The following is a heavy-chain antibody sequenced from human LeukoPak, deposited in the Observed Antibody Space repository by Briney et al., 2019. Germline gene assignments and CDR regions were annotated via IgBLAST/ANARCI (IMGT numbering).Heavy chain of an antibody. V-gene: IGHV3-7*04. D-gene: IGHD7-27*01. J-gene: IGHJ3*02. CDR3: ARINWGLKAFDI. Sequence: GSLRLSCAASGFTFSSYWMSWVRQAPGKGLEWVANIKQDGSEKYCVESVKGRFTISRDNAKNSLFLQMKSLRAEDTAVYYCARINWGLKAFDIWVQGTMVTVSS. CDR1: GFTFSSYW. CDR2: IKQDGSEK.